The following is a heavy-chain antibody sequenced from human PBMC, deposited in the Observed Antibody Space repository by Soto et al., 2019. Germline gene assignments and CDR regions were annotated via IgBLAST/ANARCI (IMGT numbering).Heavy chain of an antibody. CDR3: AHVQGSGSNNFY. CDR1: GISLTSSGVG. D-gene: IGHD3-10*01. Sequence: QITLKESGPTLVKPTQTLTLTCTFSGISLTSSGVGVGWIRQPPGKALEWLALIYWDDDKRYSSSLKSRLTITKDTSKNQVVLAMTNMETVDTGTYYCAHVQGSGSNNFYWGQGILVTVSS. V-gene: IGHV2-5*02. CDR2: IYWDDDK. J-gene: IGHJ4*02.